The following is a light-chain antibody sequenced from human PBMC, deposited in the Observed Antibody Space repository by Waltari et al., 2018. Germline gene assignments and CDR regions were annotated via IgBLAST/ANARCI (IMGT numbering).Light chain of an antibody. CDR3: AAWDDSLSGVV. Sequence: QSVLTQPPSASGTPGQRVTISCSGSGSNIGGSHVYRYQLFPGTAPKLLIFRNNQRPSVVPDRFSGSKSGTSASLAISGLRSEDEADYYCAAWDDSLSGVVFGGGAKLTVL. CDR2: RNN. J-gene: IGLJ2*01. CDR1: GSNIGGSH. V-gene: IGLV1-47*01.